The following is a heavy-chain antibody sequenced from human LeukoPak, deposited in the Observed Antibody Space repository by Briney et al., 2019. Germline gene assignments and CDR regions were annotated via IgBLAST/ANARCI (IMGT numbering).Heavy chain of an antibody. Sequence: ASVKVSCKASGYTFTSYYMHWVRQAPGQGLEWMGIINPSGGSTSYAQKFRGRVTMTRDTSTSTVYMELSSLRSEDTAVYYCARGGRGLWDYGSGIRRRFDYWGQGTLVTVSS. J-gene: IGHJ4*02. V-gene: IGHV1-46*01. CDR1: GYTFTSYY. CDR3: ARGGRGLWDYGSGIRRRFDY. CDR2: INPSGGST. D-gene: IGHD3-10*01.